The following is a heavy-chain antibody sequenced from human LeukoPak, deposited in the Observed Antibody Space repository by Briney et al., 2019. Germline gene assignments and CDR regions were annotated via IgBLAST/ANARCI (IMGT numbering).Heavy chain of an antibody. CDR3: ARGIDMVRGVKSWFDP. CDR1: GGSISGSSYY. D-gene: IGHD3-10*01. J-gene: IGHJ5*02. V-gene: IGHV4-39*01. CDR2: IYYSGST. Sequence: SETLSLTCTVSGGSISGSSYYWGWIRQPPGKGLEWIGSIYYSGSTYYNPSLKSRVTISVDTSKNQFSLKLSSVTAADTAVYYCARGIDMVRGVKSWFDPWGQGTLVTVSS.